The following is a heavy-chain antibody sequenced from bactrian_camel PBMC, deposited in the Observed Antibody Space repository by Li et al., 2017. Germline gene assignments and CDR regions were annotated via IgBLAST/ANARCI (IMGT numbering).Heavy chain of an antibody. CDR2: VDSDGST. D-gene: IGHD4*01. J-gene: IGHJ6*01. CDR3: AAARGFRDPPRARDFNY. V-gene: IGHV3S26*01. CDR1: GYTYNNYC. Sequence: HVQLVESGGGSVQAGGSQRLSCAASGYTYNNYCMGWFRQAPGKEREGVAAVDSDGSTSYADSVKGRFTISKDNAKNTLYLQMNSLKPEDTSMYYCAAARGFRDPPRARDFNYWGQGTQVTVS.